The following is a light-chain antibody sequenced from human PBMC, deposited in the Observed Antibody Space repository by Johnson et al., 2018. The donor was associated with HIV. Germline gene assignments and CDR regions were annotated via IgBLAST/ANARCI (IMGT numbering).Light chain of an antibody. CDR1: VSNIESYF. CDR2: EDN. V-gene: IGLV1-51*02. J-gene: IGLJ1*01. CDR3: GIWDASLSPLYV. Sequence: ISCSGHVSNIESYFVSWYQQLPGAAPTLLIYEDNKRPSGIPDRFSGSKSGATATLGITGLQTGDEADYYCGIWDASLSPLYVFGTGTTITVL.